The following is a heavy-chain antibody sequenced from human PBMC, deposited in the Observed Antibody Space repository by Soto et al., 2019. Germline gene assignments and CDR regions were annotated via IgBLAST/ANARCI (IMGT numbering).Heavy chain of an antibody. CDR1: GGSISSYY. Sequence: SETLSLTCTVSGGSISSYYWSWIRQPPGKGLEWIGYIYYSGSTNYNPSLKGRVTISVDTSKNQFSLKLSSVTAADTAVYYCARDMVRGFDYWGQGTLVTVSS. D-gene: IGHD3-10*01. CDR2: IYYSGST. CDR3: ARDMVRGFDY. J-gene: IGHJ4*02. V-gene: IGHV4-59*01.